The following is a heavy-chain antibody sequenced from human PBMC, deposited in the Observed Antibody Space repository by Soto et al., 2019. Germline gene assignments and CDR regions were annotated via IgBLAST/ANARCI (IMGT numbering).Heavy chain of an antibody. CDR2: INPANGDR. CDR1: GYTFTTYP. Sequence: GASVKVSCKASGYTFTTYPIHWVRQAPGQGLEWMGWINPANGDRDFLQKFQGRVTITRDTSASTAYMELSSLTSEDTAVYYCARGQGPTKTNWFDPWGQGTLVTVSS. J-gene: IGHJ5*02. V-gene: IGHV1-3*01. CDR3: ARGQGPTKTNWFDP. D-gene: IGHD2-2*01.